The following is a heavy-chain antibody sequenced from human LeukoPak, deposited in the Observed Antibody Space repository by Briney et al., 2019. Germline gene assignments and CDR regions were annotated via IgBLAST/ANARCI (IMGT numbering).Heavy chain of an antibody. Sequence: PGGSLRLSWAASGFTFSSYSMNWVRQAPGKGLEWVSSISSSSYIYYADSVKGRFTISRDNAKNSLYLQMNSLRAEDTAVYYCARADGSGWLQTYFDYWGQGTLVTVSS. D-gene: IGHD6-19*01. J-gene: IGHJ4*02. CDR3: ARADGSGWLQTYFDY. CDR2: ISSSSYI. CDR1: GFTFSSYS. V-gene: IGHV3-21*01.